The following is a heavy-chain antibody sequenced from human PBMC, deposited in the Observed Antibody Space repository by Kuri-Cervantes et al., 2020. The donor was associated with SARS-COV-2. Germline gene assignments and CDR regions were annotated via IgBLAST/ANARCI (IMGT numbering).Heavy chain of an antibody. CDR3: ARVRLGAYCGGDCYVGPIHPLDC. V-gene: IGHV1-3*01. D-gene: IGHD2-21*02. CDR2: INAGNGNT. J-gene: IGHJ4*02. Sequence: ASVKVSCKASGYTFTGYYMHWVRQAPGQRLEWMGWINAGNGNTKYSQKFQGRVTITRDTSASTAYMELSSLRSEDTAVYYCARVRLGAYCGGDCYVGPIHPLDCWGQGTLVTVSS. CDR1: GYTFTGYY.